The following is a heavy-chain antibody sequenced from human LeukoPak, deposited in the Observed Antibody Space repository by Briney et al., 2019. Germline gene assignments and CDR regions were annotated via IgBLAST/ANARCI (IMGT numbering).Heavy chain of an antibody. Sequence: SETLSLTCAVSGVSISSNNWWNWVRQPPGEGLEWIGEIYDSGSTNYNPSLKSRVSISVDTSKNHFSLKLSSVGAADTAVYYCAKHHILTGYYFFTPFFDYWGQGTLVTVSS. CDR3: AKHHILTGYYFFTPFFDY. CDR2: IYDSGST. CDR1: GVSISSNNW. D-gene: IGHD3-9*01. V-gene: IGHV4-4*02. J-gene: IGHJ4*02.